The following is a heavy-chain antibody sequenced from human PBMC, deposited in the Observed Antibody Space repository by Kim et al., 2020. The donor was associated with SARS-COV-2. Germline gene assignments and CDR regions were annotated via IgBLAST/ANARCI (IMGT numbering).Heavy chain of an antibody. J-gene: IGHJ4*02. V-gene: IGHV6-1*01. D-gene: IGHD6-6*01. CDR3: AREYSSSFPLDY. Sequence: AVSVKSRRTTNPDTSKNQCSLQLNSVTPEDTAVYYCAREYSSSFPLDYWGQGTLVTVSS.